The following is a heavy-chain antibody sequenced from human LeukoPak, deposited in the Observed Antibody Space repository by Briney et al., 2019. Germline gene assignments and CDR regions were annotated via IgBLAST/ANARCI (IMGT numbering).Heavy chain of an antibody. CDR3: AKVVVGDDFWGGYYSDY. J-gene: IGHJ4*02. Sequence: GGSLRLSCAASGFTFSSYAMSWVRQAPGKGLEWVSAISGSGGSTYYADSVKGRFTISRDNSKNTLYPQMNSLRAEDTAVYYCAKVVVGDDFWGGYYSDYWGQGTLVTVSS. D-gene: IGHD3-3*01. V-gene: IGHV3-23*01. CDR1: GFTFSSYA. CDR2: ISGSGGST.